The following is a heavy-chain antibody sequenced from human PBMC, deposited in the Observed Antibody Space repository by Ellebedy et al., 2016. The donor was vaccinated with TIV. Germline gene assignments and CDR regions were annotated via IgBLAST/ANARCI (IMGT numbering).Heavy chain of an antibody. V-gene: IGHV1-69*10. Sequence: AASVKVSCKASEDTFSTYGINWVRQAPGQGLEGMGDIVPMISIVNIAQKFQGRVTITADQSTTTVFMELSSLTFEDTALYYCVRRVIVIDTSLDGVEPSYYFDQWGQGTRVTVSS. CDR2: IVPMISIV. CDR3: VRRVIVIDTSLDGVEPSYYFDQ. J-gene: IGHJ4*02. CDR1: EDTFSTYG. D-gene: IGHD3-16*02.